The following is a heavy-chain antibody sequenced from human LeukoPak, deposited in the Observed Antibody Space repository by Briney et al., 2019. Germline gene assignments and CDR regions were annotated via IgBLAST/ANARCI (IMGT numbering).Heavy chain of an antibody. CDR1: GFTFSDHY. CDR3: AKDKKYYFDY. V-gene: IGHV3-23*01. CDR2: ISGSGGST. Sequence: GGSLRLSCAASGFTFSDHYMDWVRQAPGKGLEWVSAISGSGGSTYYADSVKGRFTISRDNSKNTLYLQMNSLRAEDTAVYYCAKDKKYYFDYWGQGTLVTVSS. J-gene: IGHJ4*02.